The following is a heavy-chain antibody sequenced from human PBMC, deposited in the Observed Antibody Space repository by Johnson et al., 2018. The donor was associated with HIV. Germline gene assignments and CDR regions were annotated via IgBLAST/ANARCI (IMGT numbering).Heavy chain of an antibody. D-gene: IGHD3-22*01. CDR1: GFTFDDYA. J-gene: IGHJ3*02. CDR3: AKVEPDTYEKAYYYDSSGAFDI. Sequence: VQLVESGGGLVQPGRSLRLSCAASGFTFDDYAMHWVRQATGKGLEWVSAIGTAGDTYYPGSVKGRFTISRENAKNSLYVQMNSLRAEDTALYYCAKVEPDTYEKAYYYDSSGAFDIWGQGTMVTVSS. V-gene: IGHV3-13*01. CDR2: IGTAGDT.